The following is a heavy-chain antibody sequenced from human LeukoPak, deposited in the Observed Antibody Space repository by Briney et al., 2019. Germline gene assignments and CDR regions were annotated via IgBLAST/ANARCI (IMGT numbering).Heavy chain of an antibody. Sequence: SGSGDSTYYADSVKGRFTISRDNSKNTLYLQMNSLRAEDTAVYYCTWGGSGYYAYWGQGTLVTVSS. V-gene: IGHV3-23*01. J-gene: IGHJ4*02. D-gene: IGHD3-3*01. CDR2: SGSGDST. CDR3: TWGGSGYYAY.